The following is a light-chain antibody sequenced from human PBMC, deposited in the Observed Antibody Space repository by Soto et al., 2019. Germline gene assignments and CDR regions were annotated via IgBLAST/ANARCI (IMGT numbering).Light chain of an antibody. V-gene: IGLV2-14*01. Sequence: QSALTQPASVSGSPGQSITISCTGTSSDVGGYDYVSWYQQCPGKAPKLIIYEVSYRPSGVSNRFSGSKSGNTASLTISGLRAKDEADYYCSSFRSSSTLPYVFGTGTKLTVL. CDR2: EVS. CDR1: SSDVGGYDY. J-gene: IGLJ1*01. CDR3: SSFRSSSTLPYV.